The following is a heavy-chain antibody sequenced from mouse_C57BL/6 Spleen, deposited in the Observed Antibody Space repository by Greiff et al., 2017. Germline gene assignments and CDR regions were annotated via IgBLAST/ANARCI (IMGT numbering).Heavy chain of an antibody. J-gene: IGHJ1*03. V-gene: IGHV5-6*01. D-gene: IGHD1-1*01. CDR1: GFTFSSYG. CDR2: ISSGGSYT. Sequence: EVMLVESGGDLVKPGGSLKLSCAASGFTFSSYGMSWVRQTPDKRLEWVATISSGGSYTYYPDSVKGRFTISRDNAKNPLYLQMSSLKSEDTDMYYCARQNYYGSSYGYFDVWGTGTTVTVSS. CDR3: ARQNYYGSSYGYFDV.